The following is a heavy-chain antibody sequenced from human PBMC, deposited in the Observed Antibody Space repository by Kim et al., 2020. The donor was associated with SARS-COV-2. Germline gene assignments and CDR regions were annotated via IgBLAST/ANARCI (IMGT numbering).Heavy chain of an antibody. J-gene: IGHJ4*02. Sequence: GGSLRLSCAASGFTFSSYAMSWVRQAPGKGLEWVSAISGSGGSTYYADSVKGRFTISRDNSKNTLYLQMNSLRAEDTAVYYCAKYLFLIVVVPAAEFDYWGQGTLVTVSS. CDR1: GFTFSSYA. V-gene: IGHV3-23*01. D-gene: IGHD2-2*01. CDR3: AKYLFLIVVVPAAEFDY. CDR2: ISGSGGST.